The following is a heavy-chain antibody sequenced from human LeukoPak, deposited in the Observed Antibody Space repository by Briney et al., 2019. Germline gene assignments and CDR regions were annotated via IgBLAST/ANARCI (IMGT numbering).Heavy chain of an antibody. CDR2: ISAYNGNT. Sequence: ASVKVSCKASGYTFTSYGISWMRQAPGQGLEWMGWISAYNGNTNYAQKLQGRVTMTTDISTSTAYMGLRSLRSDDTAVYYCTRDYWGFDYWGQGTLVTVSS. CDR1: GYTFTSYG. CDR3: TRDYWGFDY. V-gene: IGHV1-18*01. D-gene: IGHD7-27*01. J-gene: IGHJ4*02.